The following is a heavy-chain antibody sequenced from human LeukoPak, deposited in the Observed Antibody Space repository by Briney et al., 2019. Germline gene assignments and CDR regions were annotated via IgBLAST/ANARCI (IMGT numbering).Heavy chain of an antibody. V-gene: IGHV3-21*01. Sequence: GGSLRLSCAASGSTFSSYSMNWVRQAPGRGLEWVSSIGSTSSYLYYGDSVKGRFTISRDNAKNSLYLQMSSLRAEDTAVYYCARVRSGYCSGTSCPHGPFDIWGQGTMVTVSS. CDR3: ARVRSGYCSGTSCPHGPFDI. CDR1: GSTFSSYS. CDR2: IGSTSSYL. J-gene: IGHJ3*02. D-gene: IGHD2-2*01.